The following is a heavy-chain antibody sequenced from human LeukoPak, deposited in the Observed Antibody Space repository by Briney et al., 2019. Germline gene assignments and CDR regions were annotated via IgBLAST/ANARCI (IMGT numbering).Heavy chain of an antibody. J-gene: IGHJ6*03. CDR1: GDSISSSSYY. V-gene: IGHV4-39*01. CDR3: ARGRFPIFGVVSHYYYYYMDV. Sequence: SETLSLTCTVSGDSISSSSYYWGWIRQPPGKGLEWIGTIFYSGSTYYNPSLKSRVTLSVDTSKNQYSLKLSSVTAADTAVYYCARGRFPIFGVVSHYYYYYMDVWGKGTTVTVSS. D-gene: IGHD3-3*01. CDR2: IFYSGST.